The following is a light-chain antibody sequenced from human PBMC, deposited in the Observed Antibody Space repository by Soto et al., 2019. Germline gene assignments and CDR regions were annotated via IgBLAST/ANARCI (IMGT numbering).Light chain of an antibody. V-gene: IGKV3-20*01. CDR3: QHYEWPPFA. CDR1: QRLINAY. CDR2: DTS. Sequence: EIVLTQSPGTLSLCPGDTATLSCRASQRLINAYLAWFQQQPGQAPRLLIYDTSSRAAGVPDRVTGGGSGTDFTLTISGLEPDDFVLYFWQHYEWPPFAFGQGTKLEIK. J-gene: IGKJ2*01.